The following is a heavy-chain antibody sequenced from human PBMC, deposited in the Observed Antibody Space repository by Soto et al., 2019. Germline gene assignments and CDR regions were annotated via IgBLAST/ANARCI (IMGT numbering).Heavy chain of an antibody. J-gene: IGHJ4*02. Sequence: QVQLVESGGGVVQPGRSLRLSCAASEFTFSSYAMHWVRQAPGKGLEWVAVISYDGSNKYYADSVKGRFTISRDNSKNTLYLQMNSLRAEDTAVYYCARDPGHYYDSSLSPDYWGQGTLVTVSS. CDR3: ARDPGHYYDSSLSPDY. D-gene: IGHD3-22*01. CDR2: ISYDGSNK. CDR1: EFTFSSYA. V-gene: IGHV3-30-3*01.